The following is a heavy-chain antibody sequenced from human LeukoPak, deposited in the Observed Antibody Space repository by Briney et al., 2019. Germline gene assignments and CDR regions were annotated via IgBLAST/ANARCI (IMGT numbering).Heavy chain of an antibody. Sequence: GAAVKVSCKACGYTFTSYGISWVRQAPGQGREWMGWISAYNGNANYAQDLQGRITMTTDTSKSTAYMELTSLRSDDTAVYYCARDYYYDSSGYVDYWGQGTLVTVSS. CDR3: ARDYYYDSSGYVDY. V-gene: IGHV1-18*01. CDR2: ISAYNGNA. J-gene: IGHJ4*02. CDR1: GYTFTSYG. D-gene: IGHD3-22*01.